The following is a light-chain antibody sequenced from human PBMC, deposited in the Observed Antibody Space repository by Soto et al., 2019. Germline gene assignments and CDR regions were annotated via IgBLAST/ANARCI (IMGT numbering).Light chain of an antibody. Sequence: DIQMTQSPSSLSASVGDRVTITCQASQSISNALNWYQRKPGKAPEFLIYSTSNLQSGVPSRFSGSGSGTDFTLTISSLQPEDFATNYCQQSYRTPYTFGQGTKLEIK. CDR1: QSISNA. V-gene: IGKV1-39*01. CDR2: STS. J-gene: IGKJ2*01. CDR3: QQSYRTPYT.